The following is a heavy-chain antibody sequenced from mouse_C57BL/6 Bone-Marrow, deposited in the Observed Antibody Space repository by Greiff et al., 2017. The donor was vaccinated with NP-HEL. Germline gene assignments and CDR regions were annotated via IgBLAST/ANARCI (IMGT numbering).Heavy chain of an antibody. CDR2: INPGSGGT. V-gene: IGHV1-54*01. CDR1: GYAFTNYL. Sequence: QVQLQQSGAELVRPGTSVKVSCKASGYAFTNYLIEWVKQRPGQGLEWIGVINPGSGGTNYNEKFKGKATLTADKSSSTAYMQLSSLTSEDSAVYFCARSFGRYAMDYWGQGTSVTVSS. CDR3: ARSFGRYAMDY. J-gene: IGHJ4*01.